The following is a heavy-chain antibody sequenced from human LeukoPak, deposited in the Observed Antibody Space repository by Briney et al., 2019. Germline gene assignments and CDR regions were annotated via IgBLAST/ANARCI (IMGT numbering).Heavy chain of an antibody. J-gene: IGHJ4*02. CDR2: ISYDGSNK. V-gene: IGHV3-30*18. CDR3: AKDRKVFWSGYYPRDFDY. CDR1: GFTFSSYG. D-gene: IGHD3-3*01. Sequence: GGSLRLSCAASGFTFSSYGMHWVRQAPGKGLEWVAVISYDGSNKYYADSAKGRFTISRDNSKNTLYLQMNSLRAEDTAVYYCAKDRKVFWSGYYPRDFDYWGQGTLVTVSS.